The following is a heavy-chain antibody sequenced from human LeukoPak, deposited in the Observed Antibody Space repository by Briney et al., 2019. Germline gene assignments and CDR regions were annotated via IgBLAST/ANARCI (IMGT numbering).Heavy chain of an antibody. V-gene: IGHV3-21*01. CDR2: ISSSSSYI. CDR3: ARASCSNVDCCGMDV. J-gene: IGHJ6*02. CDR1: GFTFSSYS. D-gene: IGHD2-2*01. Sequence: GGSLRLSCAASGFTFSSYSMNWVRQAPGKGLEWVSSISSSSSYIYYADSVKGRFTISRDNAKNSLYLQMNSLRAEDTAVYYCARASCSNVDCCGMDVWGQGTTVTVSS.